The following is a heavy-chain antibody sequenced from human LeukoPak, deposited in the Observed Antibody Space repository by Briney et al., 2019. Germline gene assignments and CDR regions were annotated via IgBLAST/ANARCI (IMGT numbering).Heavy chain of an antibody. V-gene: IGHV4-39*01. CDR2: IYYSGST. Sequence: PSETLSLTCTASGGSISSSSYYWGWIRQPPGKGLEWIGSIYYSGSTYYNPSLKSRVTISVDTSKNQFSLKLSSVTAADTAVYYCARHYPHMDVWGKGTTVTVSS. D-gene: IGHD3-16*02. CDR1: GGSISSSSYY. CDR3: ARHYPHMDV. J-gene: IGHJ6*03.